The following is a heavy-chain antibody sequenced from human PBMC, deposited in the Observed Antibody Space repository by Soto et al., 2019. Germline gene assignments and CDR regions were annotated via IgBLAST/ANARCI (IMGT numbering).Heavy chain of an antibody. CDR2: INAGNGNT. Sequence: AASVKVSCKASGYTFTSYAMHWVRQAPGQRLEWMGWINAGNGNTKYSQKFQGRVTITRDTSASTAYMELSSLRSEDTAVYYCARSTTTVTTNWFDPWGQGTLVTVSS. CDR1: GYTFTSYA. V-gene: IGHV1-3*01. D-gene: IGHD4-17*01. J-gene: IGHJ5*02. CDR3: ARSTTTVTTNWFDP.